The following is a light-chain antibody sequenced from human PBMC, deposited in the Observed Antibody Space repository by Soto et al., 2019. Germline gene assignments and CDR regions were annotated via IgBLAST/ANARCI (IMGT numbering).Light chain of an antibody. J-gene: IGLJ2*01. V-gene: IGLV2-11*01. Sequence: QSVLTQPRPVSGSPGQSVTISCTGTSSDVGGYNYVSWYQQHPGKAPKLMIYDVSKRPSGVPDRFSGSKSVNTASLTISGLQAEDEADYYCCSYAGSYTLVFGGGTKLTVL. CDR3: CSYAGSYTLV. CDR2: DVS. CDR1: SSDVGGYNY.